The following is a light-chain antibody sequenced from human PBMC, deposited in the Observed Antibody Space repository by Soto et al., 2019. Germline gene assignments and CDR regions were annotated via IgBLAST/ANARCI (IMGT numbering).Light chain of an antibody. CDR3: QHYGTHPLT. CDR2: KAS. CDR1: QSTSGW. Sequence: DIPMTQSPSTLSASIGDRVTITCRASQSTSGWLAWFQQKPGKAPKLLIYKASTLKSGVPSRFSGSGSGTEFTLTISSLQPDDFATYYCQHYGTHPLTFGGGTMVEIK. V-gene: IGKV1-5*03. J-gene: IGKJ4*01.